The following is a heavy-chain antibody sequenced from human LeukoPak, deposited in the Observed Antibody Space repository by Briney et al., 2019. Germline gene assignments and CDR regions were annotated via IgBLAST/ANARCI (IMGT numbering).Heavy chain of an antibody. CDR1: GGSFSGYY. CDR3: ARERGRSYGSVPYCYYYMDV. J-gene: IGHJ6*03. Sequence: PSETLSLTCAVYGGSFSGYYWSWIRQPPGKGLEWIGEINHSGSTNYNPSLKSRVTISVDTSKNQFSLKLSSVTAADTAVYYCARERGRSYGSVPYCYYYMDVWGKGTTVTVSS. V-gene: IGHV4-34*01. D-gene: IGHD5-18*01. CDR2: INHSGST.